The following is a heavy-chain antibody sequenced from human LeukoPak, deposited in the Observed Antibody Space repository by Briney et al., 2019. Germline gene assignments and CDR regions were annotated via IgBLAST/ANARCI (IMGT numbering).Heavy chain of an antibody. V-gene: IGHV1-69*05. CDR2: IIPIFGTA. CDR3: ARLDFMNYYDSSGYYY. J-gene: IGHJ4*02. CDR1: GGTFSSYA. Sequence: GASVKVSCKASGGTFSSYAISWVRQAPGQGLEWMGGIIPIFGTANYAQKFQGGVTITTDESTSTAYMELSSLRSEDTAVYYCARLDFMNYYDSSGYYYWGQGTLVTVSS. D-gene: IGHD3-22*01.